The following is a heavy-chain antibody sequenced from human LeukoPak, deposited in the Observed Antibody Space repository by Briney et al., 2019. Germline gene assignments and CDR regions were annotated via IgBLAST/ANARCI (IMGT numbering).Heavy chain of an antibody. V-gene: IGHV4-59*08. Sequence: SETLSLTCTVSGGSITTYYWSWIRQPPGKGLEWIGTMFNSGRTSYNPSLRSRLTISVDMSKNQFSLRLTSVTAADTAIYYCARHSSENNWFDPWGQGTPVTVSS. J-gene: IGHJ5*02. CDR1: GGSITTYY. D-gene: IGHD5-24*01. CDR3: ARHSSENNWFDP. CDR2: MFNSGRT.